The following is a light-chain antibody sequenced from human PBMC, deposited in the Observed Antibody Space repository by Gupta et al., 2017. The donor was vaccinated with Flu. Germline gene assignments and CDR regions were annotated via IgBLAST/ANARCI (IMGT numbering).Light chain of an antibody. V-gene: IGLV2-11*01. Sequence: QSALTQPRSVSASPGQSVTISCNATSSDIGYYDYLSWFQQHPGKAPKLLIYDVTTRSSAIPARFSSYKSGNTASLTISGLQADDEADYHCCSCAGAYTLVFGRGTKLTVL. J-gene: IGLJ2*01. CDR3: CSCAGAYTLV. CDR1: SSDIGYYDY. CDR2: DVT.